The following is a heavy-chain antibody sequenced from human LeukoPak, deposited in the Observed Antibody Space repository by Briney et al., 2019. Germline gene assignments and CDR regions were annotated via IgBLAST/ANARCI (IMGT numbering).Heavy chain of an antibody. CDR3: ARDIGGLDGDGLDY. J-gene: IGHJ4*02. V-gene: IGHV3-30*03. D-gene: IGHD4-17*01. Sequence: GRSLRLSCVASGLTLSREGLHWVRQAPGKGLEWVAVISSDENNKYYANCVKGRFTISRDNSKNTLYLQMDSLRPEDTAVYYCARDIGGLDGDGLDYWGQGTLVTVSS. CDR2: ISSDENNK. CDR1: GLTLSREG.